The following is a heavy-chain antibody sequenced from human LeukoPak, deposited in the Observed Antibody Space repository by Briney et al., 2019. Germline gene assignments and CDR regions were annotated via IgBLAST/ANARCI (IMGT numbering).Heavy chain of an antibody. D-gene: IGHD2-8*01. J-gene: IGHJ4*02. CDR2: IYYSGST. CDR3: ARRKVYATFDY. Sequence: SETLSLTCTVSGGSISSSSYYWGWIRQPPGKGLEWIGSIYYSGSTYYNPSLKSRVTISVDTSKNQFSLKLSSVTAADTAVYYCARRKVYATFDYWGQGTLVTVSS. V-gene: IGHV4-39*01. CDR1: GGSISSSSYY.